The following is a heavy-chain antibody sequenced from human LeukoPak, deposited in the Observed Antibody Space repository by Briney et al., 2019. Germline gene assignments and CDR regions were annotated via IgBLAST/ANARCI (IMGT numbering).Heavy chain of an antibody. J-gene: IGHJ4*02. Sequence: SETLSLTCAVYGGSFSGYYWSWIRQPPGKGLEWIGEINHSGSTNYNPSLKGRVTISVDTSKNQFSLKLSSVTAADTAVYYCARGQLCDYWGQGTLVTVSS. CDR1: GGSFSGYY. CDR3: ARGQLCDY. D-gene: IGHD5-18*01. V-gene: IGHV4-34*01. CDR2: INHSGST.